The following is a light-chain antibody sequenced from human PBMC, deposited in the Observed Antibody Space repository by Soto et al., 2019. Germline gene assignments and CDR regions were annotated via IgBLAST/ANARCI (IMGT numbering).Light chain of an antibody. CDR3: QSYDSSRSGFYV. V-gene: IGLV1-40*01. CDR1: SSNIGAGYD. J-gene: IGLJ1*01. Sequence: QSVLTQPLSVSGAPGQRVTISCTGSSSNIGAGYDVHWYQQLPGTAPKLLIYGNSNRPSGVPDRFSGSKSGTSASLAITGLQAEDEADYYCQSYDSSRSGFYVFGTGTKLTVL. CDR2: GNS.